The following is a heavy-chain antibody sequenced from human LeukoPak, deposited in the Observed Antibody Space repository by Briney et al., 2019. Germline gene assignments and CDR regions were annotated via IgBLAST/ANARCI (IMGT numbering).Heavy chain of an antibody. CDR3: ARHLGAGIAGLYYYYYYYMDV. D-gene: IGHD6-13*01. CDR1: GGSFSGYY. CDR2: INHSGST. J-gene: IGHJ6*03. V-gene: IGHV4-34*01. Sequence: SETLSLTCAVYGGSFSGYYWSWIRQPPGKGLEWIGEINHSGSTNYNPSLKSRVTISVDTSKNQFSLKLSSVTAADTAVYYCARHLGAGIAGLYYYYYYYMDVWGKGTTVTVSS.